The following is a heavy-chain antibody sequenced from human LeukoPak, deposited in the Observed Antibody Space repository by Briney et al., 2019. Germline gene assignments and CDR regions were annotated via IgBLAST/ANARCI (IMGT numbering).Heavy chain of an antibody. CDR3: ARIGIAVAGDPDY. V-gene: IGHV3-33*01. CDR1: GFTFSSYG. Sequence: QPGRSLRLSCAASGFTFSSYGMHWVRQAPGKGLEWVAVIWYDGSNKYYADSVKGRFTISRDNSKNTLYLQMNSLRAEDTAVYYCARIGIAVAGDPDYWGQGTLVTVSS. D-gene: IGHD6-19*01. J-gene: IGHJ4*02. CDR2: IWYDGSNK.